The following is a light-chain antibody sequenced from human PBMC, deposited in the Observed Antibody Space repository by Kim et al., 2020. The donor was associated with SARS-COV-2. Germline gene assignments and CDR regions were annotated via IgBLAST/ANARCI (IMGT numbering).Light chain of an antibody. V-gene: IGLV4-60*03. CDR2: LEGSGSY. Sequence: LVLTQSSSASASLGSSVKLTCTLSSGHSSYIIAWHQQQPGKAPRYLMKLEGSGSYNKGSGVPDRFSGSSSGADCYLTISNLQSEDEADYYCETWDSNTRIFGGGTQLTVL. CDR1: SGHSSYI. CDR3: ETWDSNTRI. J-gene: IGLJ2*01.